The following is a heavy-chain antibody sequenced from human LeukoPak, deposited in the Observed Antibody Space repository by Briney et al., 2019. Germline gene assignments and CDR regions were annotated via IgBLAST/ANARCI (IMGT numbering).Heavy chain of an antibody. D-gene: IGHD3-16*01. CDR2: IYYSGST. J-gene: IGHJ3*02. CDR3: ARHAYDSDAFDI. CDR1: GGSISSSSYY. V-gene: IGHV4-39*01. Sequence: SETLSLTCTVSGGSISSSSYYWGWIRQPPGKGLEWIGSIYYSGSTYYNPSLKSRVTISVDTSKNQFSLKLSSVTAADTAVYYCARHAYDSDAFDIWGQGTMVTVSS.